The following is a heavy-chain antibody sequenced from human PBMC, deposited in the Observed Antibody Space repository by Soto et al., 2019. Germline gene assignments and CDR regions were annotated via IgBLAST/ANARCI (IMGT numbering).Heavy chain of an antibody. CDR2: INKSGGST. D-gene: IGHD1-1*01. J-gene: IGHJ4*02. V-gene: IGHV3-23*01. CDR1: GFTFSSFA. CDR3: AKDPPTTGTTFDY. Sequence: GGSLRLSCAASGFTFSSFAMSWVRQAPGKGLEWVSTINKSGGSTYYADSVKGRFTISRDNSKNMLFLQINGLRAEDTAVYYCAKDPPTTGTTFDYWGRGTLVTVS.